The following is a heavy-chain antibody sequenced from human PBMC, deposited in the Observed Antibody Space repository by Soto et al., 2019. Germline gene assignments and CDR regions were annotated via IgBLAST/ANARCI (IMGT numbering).Heavy chain of an antibody. CDR2: IYYSGST. J-gene: IGHJ4*02. CDR1: GGSISSGGYY. V-gene: IGHV4-31*03. D-gene: IGHD3-10*01. Sequence: PSETLSLTCTVSGGSISSGGYYWSWIRQHPGKGLEWIGYIYYSGSTYYNQSLKSRVTISVDTSKNQFSLKLSSVTAADTAVYYCARKAGVDDFDYWGQGTLVTVSS. CDR3: ARKAGVDDFDY.